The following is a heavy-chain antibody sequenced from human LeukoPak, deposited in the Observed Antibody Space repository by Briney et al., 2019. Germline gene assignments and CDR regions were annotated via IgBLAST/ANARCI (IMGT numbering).Heavy chain of an antibody. CDR3: ARNPGYYYYMDV. J-gene: IGHJ6*03. CDR1: GGSISSSSYY. D-gene: IGHD1-14*01. V-gene: IGHV4-39*07. CDR2: IYYSGST. Sequence: NPSETLSLTCTVSGGSISSSSYYWGWIRQPPGKGLEWIGSIYYSGSTYYNPSLKSRVTISVDTSKNQFSLKLSSVTAADTAVYYCARNPGYYYYMDVWGKGTTVTVSS.